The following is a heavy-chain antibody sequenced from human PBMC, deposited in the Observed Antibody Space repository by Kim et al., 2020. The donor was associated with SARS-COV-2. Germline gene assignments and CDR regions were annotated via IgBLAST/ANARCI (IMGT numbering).Heavy chain of an antibody. CDR2: ISWNSGSI. Sequence: GGSLRLSCAASGFTFDDYAMHWVRQAPGKGLEWVSGISWNSGSIGYADSVKGRFTISRDNAKNSLYLQMNSLRAEDTALYYCAKGGYSGYDYGAFFDYWG. CDR1: GFTFDDYA. D-gene: IGHD5-12*01. CDR3: AKGGYSGYDYGAFFDY. V-gene: IGHV3-9*01. J-gene: IGHJ4*01.